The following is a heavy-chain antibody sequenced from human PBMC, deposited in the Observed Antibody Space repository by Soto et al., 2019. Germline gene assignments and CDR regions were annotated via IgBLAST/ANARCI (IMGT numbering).Heavy chain of an antibody. J-gene: IGHJ5*02. Sequence: QVQLVQSGAEVKKPGASVKVSCKASGYTFTSYAMHWVRQAPGQRLEWMGWINAGNGNTKYSQNFQGRVTITRDTSASTAYMELSSLRSEDTAVYYCAREYSSSSKVTWFDPWGQGTLVTVSS. CDR1: GYTFTSYA. D-gene: IGHD6-6*01. V-gene: IGHV1-3*01. CDR2: INAGNGNT. CDR3: AREYSSSSKVTWFDP.